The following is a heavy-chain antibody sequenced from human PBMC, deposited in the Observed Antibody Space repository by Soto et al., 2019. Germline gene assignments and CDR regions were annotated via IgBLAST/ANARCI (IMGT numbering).Heavy chain of an antibody. J-gene: IGHJ4*02. CDR2: IYDSGRT. CDR1: GGSVSSGSYY. CDR3: ARDRGDGFKYYFDY. Sequence: SETLSLTCSVSGGSVSSGSYYWSWIRRPPGKRLEWIGYIYDSGRTKYNPSLKSRVSISVDTSKNRFSLKLSSVTAADTAVYYCARDRGDGFKYYFDYWGQVTLVTVSS. D-gene: IGHD3-10*01. V-gene: IGHV4-61*01.